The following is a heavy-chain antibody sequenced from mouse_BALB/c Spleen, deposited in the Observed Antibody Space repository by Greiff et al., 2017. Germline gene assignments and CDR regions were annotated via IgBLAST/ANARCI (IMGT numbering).Heavy chain of an antibody. CDR3: ARGGVYGFDV. D-gene: IGHD1-1*02. V-gene: IGHV5-6-5*01. CDR2: ISSGGST. CDR1: GFTFSSYA. Sequence: EVKLMESGGGLVKPGGSLKLSCAASGFTFSSYAMSWVRQTPEKRLEWVASISSGGSTYYPDSVKGRFTISRDNARNILYLQMSSLRSEDTAMYYCARGGVYGFDVWGAGTTVTVSS. J-gene: IGHJ1*01.